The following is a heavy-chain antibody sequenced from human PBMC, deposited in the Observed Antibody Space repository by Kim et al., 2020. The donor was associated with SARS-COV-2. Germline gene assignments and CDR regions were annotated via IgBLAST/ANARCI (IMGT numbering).Heavy chain of an antibody. CDR1: GFTFSDHY. CDR3: ARISCSSASCYKESYYGIDV. D-gene: IGHD2-2*02. J-gene: IGHJ6*02. Sequence: GGSLRLSCAASGFTFSDHYMEWVRQAPGKGLEWVCRIRNKINSYTTEYAAPVRGRFTISRDDLQNTVYLQMNSLKTEDTAVYYCARISCSSASCYKESYYGIDVWGQGTTVTVSS. V-gene: IGHV3-72*01. CDR2: IRNKINSYTT.